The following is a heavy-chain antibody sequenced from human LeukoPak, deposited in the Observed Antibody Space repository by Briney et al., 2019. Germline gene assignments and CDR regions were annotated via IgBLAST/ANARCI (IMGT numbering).Heavy chain of an antibody. J-gene: IGHJ4*02. V-gene: IGHV1-2*02. Sequence: ASVKVSCKASGYTFTGYYMHWVRQAPGQGLEWMGWINPNSGGTNYAQKFQGRVTMTRDTSISTAYMELSRLRSDDTAVYYCATGLGSNYDSSGYYWDYWGQGTLVTVSS. D-gene: IGHD3-22*01. CDR3: ATGLGSNYDSSGYYWDY. CDR2: INPNSGGT. CDR1: GYTFTGYY.